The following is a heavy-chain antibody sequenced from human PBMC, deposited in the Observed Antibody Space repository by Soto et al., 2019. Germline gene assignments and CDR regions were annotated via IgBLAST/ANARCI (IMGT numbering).Heavy chain of an antibody. V-gene: IGHV4-31*03. Sequence: QVQLQESGPGQVKPSQTLSLTCTVSGRSVSSGGYYWTWFRQHPGKGLEWIGYIYHIGSPSYNPSLKSRVTMSLDTSKNQFSLNLTSVTAADTAIYYCVRDRALDSSGHWFDSWGQGTLVTVSS. D-gene: IGHD6-19*01. CDR2: IYHIGSP. CDR1: GRSVSSGGYY. CDR3: VRDRALDSSGHWFDS. J-gene: IGHJ5*01.